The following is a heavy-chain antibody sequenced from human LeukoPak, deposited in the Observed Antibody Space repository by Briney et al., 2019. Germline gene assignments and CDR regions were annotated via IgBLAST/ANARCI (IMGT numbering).Heavy chain of an antibody. Sequence: GGSLRLSCAASGFTFNYYAMSWVRQAPGKGLEWVSGISDNEGSTYYTDSVKGRFTISRDNTKNTVYLQMNNLRPDDAAVYFCARHDSFIPYWGQGTLVTVSS. CDR2: ISDNEGST. V-gene: IGHV3-23*01. J-gene: IGHJ4*02. D-gene: IGHD5-18*01. CDR3: ARHDSFIPY. CDR1: GFTFNYYA.